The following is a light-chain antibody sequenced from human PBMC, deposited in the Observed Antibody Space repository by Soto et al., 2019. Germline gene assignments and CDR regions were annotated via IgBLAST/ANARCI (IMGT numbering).Light chain of an antibody. J-gene: IGLJ3*02. CDR2: GNT. Sequence: QLVLTQPPSVSGAPGQRVTVSCIGNSSNIGAGYPVQWYQQLPGTAPKLLIYGNTNRPSGVPDRFSGSKSATSASLAITGLQAADEADYYYQSYDSSLSGWVFGGGTKLTVL. V-gene: IGLV1-40*01. CDR1: SSNIGAGYP. CDR3: QSYDSSLSGWV.